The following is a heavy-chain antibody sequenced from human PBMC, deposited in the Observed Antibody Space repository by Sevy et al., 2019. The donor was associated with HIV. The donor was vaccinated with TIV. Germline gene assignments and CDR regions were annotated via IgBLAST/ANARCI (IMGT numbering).Heavy chain of an antibody. V-gene: IGHV3-23*01. D-gene: IGHD4-17*01. CDR2: ISGSGGST. J-gene: IGHJ4*02. CDR1: GFTFRSYT. CDR3: AKALVRVFYGDSIFFDY. Sequence: GGSLRLSCVVSGFTFRSYTMTWVRQAPGKGLEWVLAISGSGGSTFYADSVKGRFIISRDNSKNTLYLQMSSLRAEDTAVYYCAKALVRVFYGDSIFFDYWGQGTLVTVSS.